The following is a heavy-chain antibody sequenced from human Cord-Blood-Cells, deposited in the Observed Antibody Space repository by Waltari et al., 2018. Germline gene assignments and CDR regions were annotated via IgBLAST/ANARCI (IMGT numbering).Heavy chain of an antibody. J-gene: IGHJ3*02. V-gene: IGHV3-30-3*01. CDR1: GFTLSSLP. Sequence: QVQLVESGGGVVQPGRSLRLSCAASGFTLSSLPRPWVRQAPGKGLEWVAVISYDGSNKYYADSVKGRFTISRDNSKNTLYLQMNSLRAEDTAVYYCARAGSSLDAFDIWGQGTMVTVSS. CDR3: ARAGSSLDAFDI. D-gene: IGHD1-26*01. CDR2: ISYDGSNK.